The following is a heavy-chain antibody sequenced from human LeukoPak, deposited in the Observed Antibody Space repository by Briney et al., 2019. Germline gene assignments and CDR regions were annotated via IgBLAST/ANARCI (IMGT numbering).Heavy chain of an antibody. CDR3: ARDSRARLLEWLEY. Sequence: GGSLRLSCTASGFTFSSYSMNWVPQAPGKGLEWVSSISGSSSYIYYSDLVKGRFTISRDNAKNSLYLQMNSLRAEDTAVYYCARDSRARLLEWLEYWGQGTLVTVSS. V-gene: IGHV3-21*01. CDR2: ISGSSSYI. CDR1: GFTFSSYS. D-gene: IGHD3-3*01. J-gene: IGHJ4*02.